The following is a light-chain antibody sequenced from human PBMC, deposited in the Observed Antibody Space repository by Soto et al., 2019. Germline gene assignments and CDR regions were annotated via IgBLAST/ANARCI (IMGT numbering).Light chain of an antibody. CDR1: SSNIGNNA. CDR3: AAWDDSLNGLYV. V-gene: IGLV1-36*01. CDR2: YDD. Sequence: QSVLTQPPSVSEAPRQRVTISCSGSSSNIGNNAVNWYQQLPGKAPKLLIYYDDLLPSGVSDRFSGSKSGTSASLAISGLQSEDAADYYCAAWDDSLNGLYVFGTGTKVTVL. J-gene: IGLJ1*01.